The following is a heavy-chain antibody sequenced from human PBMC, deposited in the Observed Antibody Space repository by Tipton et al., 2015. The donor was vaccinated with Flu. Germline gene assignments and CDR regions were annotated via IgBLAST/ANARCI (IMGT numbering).Heavy chain of an antibody. D-gene: IGHD6-19*01. CDR1: GFTFSRYA. Sequence: SLRLSCAASGFTFSRYAMSWVRQAPGKGLEWVASLSGGGGTTFFADSVKGWFTISRDFSKNTLYLQMNSLRADDTAVYYCAKVIPELVAGLDQWGQGTLVTVSS. CDR3: AKVIPELVAGLDQ. J-gene: IGHJ4*02. V-gene: IGHV3-23*01. CDR2: LSGGGGTT.